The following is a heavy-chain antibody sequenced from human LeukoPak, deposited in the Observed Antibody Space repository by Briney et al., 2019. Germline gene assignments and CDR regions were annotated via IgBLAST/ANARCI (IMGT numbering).Heavy chain of an antibody. CDR2: IYSGGST. V-gene: IGHV3-53*01. Sequence: GGSLRLSCAVSGFTVSSNYMCWVRQAPGKGLEWVSVIYSGGSTYYADSVKGRFTISRDNSKNTLYLQMNSLRAEDTAVYYCARVNDYVWGSYRYPLGYWGQGTLVTVSS. CDR1: GFTVSSNY. CDR3: ARVNDYVWGSYRYPLGY. J-gene: IGHJ4*02. D-gene: IGHD3-16*02.